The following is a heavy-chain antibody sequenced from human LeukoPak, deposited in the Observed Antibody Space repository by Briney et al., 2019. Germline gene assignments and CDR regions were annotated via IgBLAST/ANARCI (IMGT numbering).Heavy chain of an antibody. Sequence: PGGSLRLSCEASGFTFSIYAMNWVRQAPGKGLVWVSGIIDSSLKTYYADSVKGRFTISRDNAKNTLYLQMNSLRAEDTAVYHCVRVGGRSSIGGDCWGQGTLVTVSS. V-gene: IGHV3-21*01. CDR3: VRVGGRSSIGGDC. CDR2: IIDSSLKT. CDR1: GFTFSIYA. D-gene: IGHD3-10*01. J-gene: IGHJ4*02.